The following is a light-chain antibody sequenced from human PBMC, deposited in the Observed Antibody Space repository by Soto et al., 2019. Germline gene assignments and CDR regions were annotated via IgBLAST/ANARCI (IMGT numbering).Light chain of an antibody. Sequence: EIVLTQSPGTLSLSPGERATLSCRASQSISSNSLAWYQQRPGQAPRLLIYGASSRATGIPDRFSGSGSGTDFTLTIIRLQPEDFAVYYCQQYGRSPPLTFRGGTKVEIK. CDR3: QQYGRSPPLT. CDR1: QSISSNS. V-gene: IGKV3-20*01. CDR2: GAS. J-gene: IGKJ4*01.